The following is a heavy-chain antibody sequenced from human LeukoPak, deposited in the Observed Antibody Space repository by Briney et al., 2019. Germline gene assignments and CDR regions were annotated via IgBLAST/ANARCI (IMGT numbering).Heavy chain of an antibody. J-gene: IGHJ4*02. CDR2: ISTYHGNT. CDR1: GYAFTTYD. CDR3: ARAPRPSYESSGYYLDY. V-gene: IGHV1-18*01. D-gene: IGHD3-22*01. Sequence: ASVKVSCKASGYAFTTYDISWVRQAPGQGLEWVGWISTYHGNTNYAQNFQGRVTMTTETPTSTASMELRSLRSDDTAVYYCARAPRPSYESSGYYLDYWGQGTPVTVSS.